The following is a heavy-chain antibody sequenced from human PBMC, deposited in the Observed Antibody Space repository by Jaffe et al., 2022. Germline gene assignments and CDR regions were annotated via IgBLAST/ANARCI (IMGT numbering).Heavy chain of an antibody. D-gene: IGHD3-22*01. J-gene: IGHJ3*02. CDR3: ARGSRLGSMIVAAKGAFDI. Sequence: QVQLQQWGAGLLKPSETLSLTCAVYGGSFSGYYWSWIRQPPGKGLEWIGEINHSGSTNYNPSLKSRVTISVDTSKNQFSLKLSSVTAADTAVYYCARGSRLGSMIVAAKGAFDIWGQGTMVTVSS. V-gene: IGHV4-34*01. CDR2: INHSGST. CDR1: GGSFSGYY.